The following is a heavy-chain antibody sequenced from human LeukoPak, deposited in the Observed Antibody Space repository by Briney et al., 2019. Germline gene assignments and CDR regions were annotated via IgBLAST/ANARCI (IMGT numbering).Heavy chain of an antibody. V-gene: IGHV3-21*01. D-gene: IGHD5-18*01. CDR3: ASGGGYSYGLDY. J-gene: IGHJ4*02. Sequence: GGSLRLSCAASGFTFSSYSMNWVRQAPGKGLEWVSSISSSSSYIYYADSVKGRFTISRDNAKNSLYLQMNSLRAEDTAVYYCASGGGYSYGLDYWGQGTLVTVSS. CDR2: ISSSSSYI. CDR1: GFTFSSYS.